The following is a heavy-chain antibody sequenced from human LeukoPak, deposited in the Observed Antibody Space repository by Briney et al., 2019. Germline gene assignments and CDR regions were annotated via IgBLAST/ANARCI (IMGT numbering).Heavy chain of an antibody. Sequence: GSLRLSCAASGFTVSSNYMSWVRQAPGKGLEWVSFIYSGGSTYYADSVKGRFTISRDNSKSTLYLQMNSLRAEDTAVYYCAMKTGWGNFDYWGQGTLVTVSS. V-gene: IGHV3-53*01. D-gene: IGHD2-15*01. J-gene: IGHJ4*02. CDR3: AMKTGWGNFDY. CDR1: GFTVSSNY. CDR2: IYSGGST.